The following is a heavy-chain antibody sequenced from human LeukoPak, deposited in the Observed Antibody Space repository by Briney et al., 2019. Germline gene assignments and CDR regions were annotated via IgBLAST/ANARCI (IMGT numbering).Heavy chain of an antibody. CDR2: IYYSGST. CDR1: GGSITANY. J-gene: IGHJ4*02. CDR3: ASFSGYSYGHFDY. Sequence: SETLSLTCTVSGGSITANYWSWIRQPPGKGLEWIGYIYYSGSTNYNPSLKSRVTISVDTSKNQFSLKLSSVTAADTAVYYCASFSGYSYGHFDYWGQGTLVTVSS. V-gene: IGHV4-59*01. D-gene: IGHD5-18*01.